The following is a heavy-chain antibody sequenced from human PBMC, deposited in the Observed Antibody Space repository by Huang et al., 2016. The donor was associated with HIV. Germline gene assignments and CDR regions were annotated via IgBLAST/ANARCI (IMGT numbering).Heavy chain of an antibody. Sequence: QLQLQESGPGLAKPSEILTLTCAVSGGSITSSTYYWGWIRQPPGKRLEWVAIITYSGNTYYNSSLESRVTISRDTFKNEFYLNLASVTATDTAIYYCTRNGVSSTYYRPGHSYMDVWGKGTTVTVSS. CDR1: GGSITSSTYY. CDR3: TRNGVSSTYYRPGHSYMDV. CDR2: ITYSGNT. D-gene: IGHD3-10*01. V-gene: IGHV4-39*01. J-gene: IGHJ6*03.